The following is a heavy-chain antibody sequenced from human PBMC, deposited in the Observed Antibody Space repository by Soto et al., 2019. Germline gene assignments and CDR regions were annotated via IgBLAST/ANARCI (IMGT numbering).Heavy chain of an antibody. CDR2: MYYSGST. D-gene: IGHD6-13*01. V-gene: IGHV4-39*01. J-gene: IGHJ5*02. Sequence: QLQLQESGPGLVKPSETLSLTCTVSGGSISSSSYYWGWIRQPPGKGLEWIGSMYYSGSTYYNPALKSRVTLSVDTSKNQFSLKPSSVTGADTAVYYCLSAAGNLGWFDPWGQGTLVTVSS. CDR1: GGSISSSSYY. CDR3: LSAAGNLGWFDP.